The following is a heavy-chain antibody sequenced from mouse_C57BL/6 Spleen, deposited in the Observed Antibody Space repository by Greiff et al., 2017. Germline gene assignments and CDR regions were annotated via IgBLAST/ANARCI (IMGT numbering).Heavy chain of an antibody. CDR2: IDPSDSYT. V-gene: IGHV1-50*01. CDR3: ARWGREDY. Sequence: VQLQQSGAELVKPGASVKLSCKASGYTFTSYWMQWVKQRPGQGLEWIGEIDPSDSYTNYNQKFKGKATLTVDTSSSTAYMQLSSLTSEDSAVYYCARWGREDYWGQGTTLTVSS. J-gene: IGHJ2*01. D-gene: IGHD1-1*01. CDR1: GYTFTSYW.